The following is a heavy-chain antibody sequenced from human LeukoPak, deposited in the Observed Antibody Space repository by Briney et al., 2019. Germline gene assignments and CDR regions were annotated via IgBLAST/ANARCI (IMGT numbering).Heavy chain of an antibody. CDR2: IYTSGST. CDR3: ARVGEQWLDIDY. V-gene: IGHV4-4*07. CDR1: GGSISSYY. J-gene: IGHJ4*02. Sequence: SETLSPTCTVSGGSISSYYWSWIRQPAGKGLEWIGRIYTSGSTNYNPSLKSRVTMSVDTSKNQFSLKLSSVTAADTAVYYCARVGEQWLDIDYWGQGTLVTVSS. D-gene: IGHD6-19*01.